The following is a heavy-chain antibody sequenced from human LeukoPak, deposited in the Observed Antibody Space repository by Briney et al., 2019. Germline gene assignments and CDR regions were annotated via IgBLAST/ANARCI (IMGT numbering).Heavy chain of an antibody. V-gene: IGHV4-38-2*02. CDR1: GYSISSGYY. CDR3: ARACSSGYYYPDY. CDR2: IYHSGST. D-gene: IGHD3-22*01. Sequence: SETLSLTCTVSGYSISSGYYWGWIRQPPGKGLEWIGSIYHSGSTYYNPSLKSRVTISVDTSKNQFSLKLSSVTAADTAVYYCARACSSGYYYPDYWGQGTLVTVSS. J-gene: IGHJ4*02.